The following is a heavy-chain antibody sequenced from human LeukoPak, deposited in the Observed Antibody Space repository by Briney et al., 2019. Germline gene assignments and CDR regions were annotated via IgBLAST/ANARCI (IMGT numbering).Heavy chain of an antibody. CDR1: GCSFSNYG. D-gene: IGHD1-26*01. CDR2: ITRSSGHI. V-gene: IGHV3-21*01. J-gene: IGHJ4*02. Sequence: AGTLRLSCAASGCSFSNYGINWIRQAPAKGLEWVSAITRSSGHIYYADSVKGRFTISGDDSKKSVYLQMNSLRADDTAVYYCARGAIVGTVYYFDSWGQGTLVTVSS. CDR3: ARGAIVGTVYYFDS.